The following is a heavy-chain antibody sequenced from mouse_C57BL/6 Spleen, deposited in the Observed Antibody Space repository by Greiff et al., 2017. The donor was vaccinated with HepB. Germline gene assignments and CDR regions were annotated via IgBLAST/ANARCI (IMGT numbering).Heavy chain of an antibody. J-gene: IGHJ2*01. CDR3: ATTVVAPYYFDY. CDR2: IDPEDGET. CDR1: GFNIKDYY. Sequence: VQLKESGAELVKPGASVKLSCTASGFNIKDYYMHWVKQRTEQGLEWIGRIDPEDGETKYAPKFQGKATITADTSSNTAYLQLSSLTSEDTAVYYCATTVVAPYYFDYWGQGTTLTVSS. V-gene: IGHV14-2*01. D-gene: IGHD1-1*01.